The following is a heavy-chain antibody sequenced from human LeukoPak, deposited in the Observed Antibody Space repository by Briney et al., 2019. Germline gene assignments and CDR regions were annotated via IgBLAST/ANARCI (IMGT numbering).Heavy chain of an antibody. Sequence: PSETLSLTCTVSGGSISSGGYYRSWIRQHPGKGLEWIGYIYYSGSTYYNPSLKSRVTISVDTSKNQFFLKLSSVTAADTAVYYCARVRVVVPSPYYFDYWGQGTLVTVSS. CDR1: GGSISSGGYY. CDR2: IYYSGST. J-gene: IGHJ4*02. CDR3: ARVRVVVPSPYYFDY. V-gene: IGHV4-31*03. D-gene: IGHD3-22*01.